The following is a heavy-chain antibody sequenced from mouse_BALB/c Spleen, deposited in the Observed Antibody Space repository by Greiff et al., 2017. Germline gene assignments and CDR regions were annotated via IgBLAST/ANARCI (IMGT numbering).Heavy chain of an antibody. CDR1: GYSITSGYY. V-gene: IGHV3-6*02. CDR3: ARDPDYYGSSHFDY. CDR2: ISYDGSN. D-gene: IGHD1-1*01. J-gene: IGHJ2*01. Sequence: EVQLQESGPDLVKPSQSLSLTCSVTGYSITSGYYWNWIRQFPGNKLEWMGYISYDGSNNYNPSLKNRISITRDTSKNQFFLKLNSVTTEDTATYYCARDPDYYGSSHFDYWGQGTTLTVSS.